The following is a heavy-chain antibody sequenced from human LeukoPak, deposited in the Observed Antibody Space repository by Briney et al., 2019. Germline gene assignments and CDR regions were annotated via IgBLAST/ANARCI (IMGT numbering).Heavy chain of an antibody. V-gene: IGHV4-30-2*01. CDR2: IYHSGST. Sequence: SETLSLTCTVSGGSISSGGYYWSWIRQPPGKGLEWIGYIYHSGSTYYNPSLKSRVTISVDRSKNQFSLKLSSVTAADTAVYYCARAYYDSSGYYYGYWGQGTLVTVSS. CDR3: ARAYYDSSGYYYGY. CDR1: GGSISSGGYY. J-gene: IGHJ4*02. D-gene: IGHD3-22*01.